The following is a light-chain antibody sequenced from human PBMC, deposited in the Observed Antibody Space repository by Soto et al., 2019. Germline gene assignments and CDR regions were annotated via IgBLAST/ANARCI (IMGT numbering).Light chain of an antibody. CDR1: QSVSST. J-gene: IGKJ1*01. CDR3: QQYNNWPRT. Sequence: IVLIQSPGTLSLSPGERATLSCRASQSVSSTLAWYQQKPGQAPRLLIYGASTRATGIPARFSGSGSGTEFTLTISSLQSEDFAVYYCQQYNNWPRTFGQGTKVAIK. V-gene: IGKV3-15*01. CDR2: GAS.